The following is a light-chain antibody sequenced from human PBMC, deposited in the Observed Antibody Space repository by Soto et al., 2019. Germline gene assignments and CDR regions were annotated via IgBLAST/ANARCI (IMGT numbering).Light chain of an antibody. CDR3: QKYGSSPLVT. J-gene: IGKJ5*01. CDR1: QSVSSSY. CDR2: GAS. Sequence: EIVLTQSPGTLSLSPGERATLSCRASQSVSSSYLAWYQQKPGQAPRLLIYGASSRATGIPDRFSGSGSGKDFTLTISRLEPEDFAVYYCQKYGSSPLVTFGQVTRLEIK. V-gene: IGKV3-20*01.